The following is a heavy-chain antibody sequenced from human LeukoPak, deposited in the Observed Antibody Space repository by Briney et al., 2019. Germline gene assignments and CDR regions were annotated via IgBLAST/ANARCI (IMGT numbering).Heavy chain of an antibody. CDR2: IGYTGDT. CDR3: ARVAAATTNPRFDF. J-gene: IGHJ4*02. CDR1: GGSISSGAYY. V-gene: IGHV4-31*03. D-gene: IGHD1-1*01. Sequence: PSETLSLTCTVSGGSISSGAYYWSWVRQLPEKGLHWIGYIGYTGDTYYNPSLRSRATISKDTSKTQFSLRLNSLTAADTAVYYCARVAAATTNPRFDFWGQGTLVTVSS.